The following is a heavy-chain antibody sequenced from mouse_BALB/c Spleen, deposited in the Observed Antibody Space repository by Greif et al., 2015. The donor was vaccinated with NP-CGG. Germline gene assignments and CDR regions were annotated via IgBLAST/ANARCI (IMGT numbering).Heavy chain of an antibody. CDR3: ARTYGNYGNY. J-gene: IGHJ2*01. D-gene: IGHD2-10*02. V-gene: IGHV1-69*02. CDR2: IDPSDSYT. CDR1: GYTFTSYW. Sequence: QVQLKQSGAELVKPGASVKLSCKASGYTFTSYWMHGVKQRPGQGLEWIGEIDPSDSYTNYNQKFKGKATLTVDKSSSTAYMQLSSLTSEDSAVYYCARTYGNYGNYWGQGTTLTVSS.